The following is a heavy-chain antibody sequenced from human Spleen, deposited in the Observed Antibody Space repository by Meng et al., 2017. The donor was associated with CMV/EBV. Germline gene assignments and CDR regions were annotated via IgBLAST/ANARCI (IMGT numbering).Heavy chain of an antibody. J-gene: IGHJ4*02. CDR1: GYSFTDYY. D-gene: IGHD3-16*01. CDR3: ARDGGLDY. Sequence: VRVSCKASGYSFTDYYLHWVRQAPGQGLEWMGWINPNSGDTNCAQKFQGRVTMTRDTSISTAYMELSSLRSDDTAVYYCARDGGLDYWGQGTLVTVSS. CDR2: INPNSGDT. V-gene: IGHV1-2*02.